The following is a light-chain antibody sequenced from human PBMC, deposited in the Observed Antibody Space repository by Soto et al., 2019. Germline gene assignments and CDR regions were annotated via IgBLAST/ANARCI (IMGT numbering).Light chain of an antibody. J-gene: IGKJ5*01. CDR3: QQYGGAPIP. V-gene: IGKV3-20*01. CDR1: QSVTTR. CDR2: GAS. Sequence: IGLTQSPGTLSLSPGERVTLSCRASQSVTTRLAWYQHKPGQAPRLLMSGASSRASGVPVSFSGSGSGTDFTLTIRRLEPEDFALYDCQQYGGAPIPFGLVTRLAIK.